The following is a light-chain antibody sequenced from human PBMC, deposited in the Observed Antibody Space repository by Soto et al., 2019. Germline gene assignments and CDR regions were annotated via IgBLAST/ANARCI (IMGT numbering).Light chain of an antibody. J-gene: IGKJ4*01. Sequence: EIVMTQSPATLSVSPGERVTLSCRASQSVSSNLAWYQQKPGQSPRLLIHSASTRATGIPARFSGSGSGTDFTLTISSLQSEDLAVYYCQQHDNWPPLLTFGGGTNVEIK. CDR2: SAS. CDR3: QQHDNWPPLLT. V-gene: IGKV3-15*01. CDR1: QSVSSN.